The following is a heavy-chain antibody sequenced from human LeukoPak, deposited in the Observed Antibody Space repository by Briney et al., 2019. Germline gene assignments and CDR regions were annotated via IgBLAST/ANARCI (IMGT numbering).Heavy chain of an antibody. D-gene: IGHD2-2*01. J-gene: IGHJ4*02. V-gene: IGHV1-2*02. CDR1: GYTFTGYY. CDR3: ARANVLYCSSTSCLFDY. Sequence: ASVKVSCKASGYTFTGYYMHWVRQAPGQGLEWMAWINPNSGGTYYAQNFHDRITMTRDTSISTAYMELSRLRSDDTAIYYCARANVLYCSSTSCLFDYWGQGTLVTVSS. CDR2: INPNSGGT.